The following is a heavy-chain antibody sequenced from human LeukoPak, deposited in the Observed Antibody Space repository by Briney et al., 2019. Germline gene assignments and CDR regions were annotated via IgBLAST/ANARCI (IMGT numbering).Heavy chain of an antibody. J-gene: IGHJ4*02. Sequence: GGSLRLSCTASGFTFDDYAMSWVRQAPGKGLEWVGLIKSKTDGGTTDYAAPVKGRFTISRDDSKNTLYLQMNSLKTEDTAVYYCTTDLSYYDILTGSEYWGQGTLVTVSS. CDR1: GFTFDDYA. V-gene: IGHV3-15*01. CDR3: TTDLSYYDILTGSEY. D-gene: IGHD3-9*01. CDR2: IKSKTDGGTT.